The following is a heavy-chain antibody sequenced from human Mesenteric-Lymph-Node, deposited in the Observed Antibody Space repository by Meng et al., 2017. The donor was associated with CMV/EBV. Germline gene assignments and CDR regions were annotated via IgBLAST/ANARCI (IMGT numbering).Heavy chain of an antibody. Sequence: ASVKVSCKASGYTFTSYGISWVRQAPGQGLEWMGWISAYNGNTNYAQKLQGRVTMTTDTSTSTAYMELRSLRSDDTAVYYCARVPTGSYSSGYYYFDYWGQGTLVTVSS. V-gene: IGHV1-18*01. D-gene: IGHD6-19*01. CDR1: GYTFTSYG. J-gene: IGHJ4*02. CDR3: ARVPTGSYSSGYYYFDY. CDR2: ISAYNGNT.